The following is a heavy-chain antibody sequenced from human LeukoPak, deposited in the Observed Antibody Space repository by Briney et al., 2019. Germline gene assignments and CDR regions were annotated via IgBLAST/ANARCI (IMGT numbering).Heavy chain of an antibody. CDR2: INPNSGGT. CDR3: AREDGATTAYDY. CDR1: GYTFTGYY. D-gene: IGHD1-26*01. Sequence: ASVKVSCKASGYTFTGYYMHWVRQAPGQGHEWMGWINPNSGGTNYAQKFQGRVTMTRDTSISTAYMELSRLRSDDTAVYYCAREDGATTAYDYWGQGTLVTVSS. J-gene: IGHJ4*02. V-gene: IGHV1-2*02.